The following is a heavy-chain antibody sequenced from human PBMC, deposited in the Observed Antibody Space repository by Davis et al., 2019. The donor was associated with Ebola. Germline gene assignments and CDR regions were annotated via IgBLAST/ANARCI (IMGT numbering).Heavy chain of an antibody. D-gene: IGHD2-15*01. CDR3: ARVAPGYCSGGSCYLYYYYYGMDV. CDR2: IYYSGST. Sequence: SETLSLTCAVSGGPIRSGDSYWSWIRQSPGKGLEWIGYIYYSGSTYYNPSLKSRVTISVDTSKNQFSLKLSSVTAADTAVYYCARVAPGYCSGGSCYLYYYYYGMDVWGQGTTVTVSS. CDR1: GGPIRSGDSY. V-gene: IGHV4-31*11. J-gene: IGHJ6*02.